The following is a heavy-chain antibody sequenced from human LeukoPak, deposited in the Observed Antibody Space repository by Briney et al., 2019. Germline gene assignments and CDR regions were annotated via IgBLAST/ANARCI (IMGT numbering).Heavy chain of an antibody. CDR1: RFTFSSSA. Sequence: PGGSLRLSCAASRFTFSSSAMTWVRQAPGKGLEWVSSIGGGGGSTYYADSVKGRFTISRDNSQNILYLQMNSLRAEDTAVYYCAKDPHGEWLLSVYFDYWGQGTLVTVSS. V-gene: IGHV3-23*01. CDR2: IGGGGGST. D-gene: IGHD3-3*01. J-gene: IGHJ4*02. CDR3: AKDPHGEWLLSVYFDY.